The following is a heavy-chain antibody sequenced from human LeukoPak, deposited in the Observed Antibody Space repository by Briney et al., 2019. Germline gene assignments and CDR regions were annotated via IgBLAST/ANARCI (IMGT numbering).Heavy chain of an antibody. CDR3: ARLKRIAARRRYYYMDV. J-gene: IGHJ6*03. D-gene: IGHD6-6*01. V-gene: IGHV4-34*01. Sequence: SETLSPTCAVYGGSFSGYYWSWIRQPPGKGLEWIGEINHSGSTNYNPSLKSRVTISVDTSKNQFSLKLSSVTAADTAVYYCARLKRIAARRRYYYMDVWGKGTTVTVSS. CDR2: INHSGST. CDR1: GGSFSGYY.